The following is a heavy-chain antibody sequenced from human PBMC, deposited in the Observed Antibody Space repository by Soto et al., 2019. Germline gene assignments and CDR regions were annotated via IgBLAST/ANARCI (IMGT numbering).Heavy chain of an antibody. D-gene: IGHD3-16*01. CDR2: INHSGST. Sequence: KASETLSLTCAAYGGSFSGYYWTWIRQPPGKGLEWIGEINHSGSTNYNPSLKSRVTISLDTSKKQFSLKLSSVTAADTAVYYCARGYNFDSDWGSSPYTIDYWGQGTLVTVSS. V-gene: IGHV4-34*01. CDR1: GGSFSGYY. CDR3: ARGYNFDSDWGSSPYTIDY. J-gene: IGHJ4*02.